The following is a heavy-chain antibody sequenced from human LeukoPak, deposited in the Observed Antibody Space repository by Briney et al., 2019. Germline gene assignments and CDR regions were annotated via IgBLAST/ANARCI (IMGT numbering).Heavy chain of an antibody. Sequence: SETLSLTCAVSLDSTTSNFWSWVRQPPGKGLEWIGEIHRSGSPNYNPSLQSRVTISIDRSRNQIVLELSSVTAADTAVYYCAREILGGFNPGAYWGQGTLVTVSS. D-gene: IGHD1-14*01. CDR1: LDSTTSNF. CDR3: AREILGGFNPGAY. J-gene: IGHJ4*02. V-gene: IGHV4-4*02. CDR2: IHRSGSP.